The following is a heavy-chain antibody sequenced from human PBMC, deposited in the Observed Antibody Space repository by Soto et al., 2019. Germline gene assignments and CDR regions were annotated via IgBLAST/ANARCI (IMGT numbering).Heavy chain of an antibody. Sequence: GGSLRLSCAASGFTFSSYAMSWVRQAPGKGLEWVSAISGSDGSTYYADSVKGRFTISRDNSKNTLYLQMKSLRAEDTAVYYCARVHIVVVTVDYFDYWGQGTLVTVSS. CDR2: ISGSDGST. CDR1: GFTFSSYA. D-gene: IGHD2-21*02. CDR3: ARVHIVVVTVDYFDY. J-gene: IGHJ4*02. V-gene: IGHV3-23*01.